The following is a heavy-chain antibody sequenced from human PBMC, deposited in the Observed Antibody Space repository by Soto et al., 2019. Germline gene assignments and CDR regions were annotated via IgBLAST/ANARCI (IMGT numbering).Heavy chain of an antibody. CDR3: GRAGRRDGNSSPGRFDT. J-gene: IGHJ5*02. D-gene: IGHD1-26*01. V-gene: IGHV4-30-4*01. Sequence: QVQLQESGPGLVKPSQTLSLTCTVSRGSINSGDYYWSWIRQPPGKGLEWIGYIYYSGTTYYNPYRTSRTSISVETSKNHFSLKLSFVTASDTAVYFCGRAGRRDGNSSPGRFDTWGQGILVTVSS. CDR1: RGSINSGDYY. CDR2: IYYSGTT.